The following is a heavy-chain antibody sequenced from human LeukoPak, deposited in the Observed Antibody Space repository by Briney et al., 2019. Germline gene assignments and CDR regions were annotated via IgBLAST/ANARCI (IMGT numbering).Heavy chain of an antibody. CDR1: GYTFTSYG. CDR2: ISAYNGNT. Sequence: ASVKVSCKASGYTFTSYGISWVRQAPGQGPEWMGWISAYNGNTNYAQKVQGRVTMTTDTSTSTAYMELRSLRSDDTAIYYCARLGYYYDSREVVTNYFDYLGQGTLVTVSS. D-gene: IGHD3-22*01. V-gene: IGHV1-18*01. J-gene: IGHJ4*02. CDR3: ARLGYYYDSREVVTNYFDY.